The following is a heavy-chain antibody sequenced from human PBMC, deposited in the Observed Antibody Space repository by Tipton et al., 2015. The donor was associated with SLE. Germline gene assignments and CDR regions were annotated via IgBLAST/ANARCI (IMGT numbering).Heavy chain of an antibody. Sequence: QLVQSGGGLIQSGGSLRLSCATSGFTFSSYALSWVRRAPGKGLEWVSAISGVGGSTYYADFVKGRFSISIDKSKKTLFLQMNSLRVDDTATYYCAKFEKTTDFYLDSWGQGTLVSVSS. CDR1: GFTFSSYA. CDR3: AKFEKTTDFYLDS. V-gene: IGHV3-23*04. J-gene: IGHJ4*02. D-gene: IGHD1/OR15-1a*01. CDR2: ISGVGGST.